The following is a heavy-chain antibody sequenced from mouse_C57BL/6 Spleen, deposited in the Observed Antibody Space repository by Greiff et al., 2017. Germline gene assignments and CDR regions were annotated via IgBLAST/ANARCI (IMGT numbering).Heavy chain of an antibody. CDR2: ISNLAYCI. D-gene: IGHD2-4*01. Sequence: EVMLVESGGGLVQPGGSLKLSCAASGFTFSDYGMAWVRQAPRKGPEWVAFISNLAYCIYYADTVTGRFTISRENAKNTLYLEMSSLRSEDTAMYYCARRDDDDGAGFAYWGQGTLVTVSA. V-gene: IGHV5-15*01. J-gene: IGHJ3*01. CDR1: GFTFSDYG. CDR3: ARRDDDDGAGFAY.